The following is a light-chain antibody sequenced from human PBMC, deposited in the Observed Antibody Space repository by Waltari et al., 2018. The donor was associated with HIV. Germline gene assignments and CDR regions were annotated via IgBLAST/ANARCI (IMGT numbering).Light chain of an antibody. J-gene: IGKJ1*01. CDR1: QSVGSSD. Sequence: VLTQSPGTLSLSQGERVALSCRASQSVGSSDVAWYQQKRGQTPRLLMYGGSNRATGIPDRFSGSGSETDFTLTISRLEPEDCAVYYCHQYGTTPPTFGQGTQLEIK. CDR3: HQYGTTPPT. V-gene: IGKV3-20*01. CDR2: GGS.